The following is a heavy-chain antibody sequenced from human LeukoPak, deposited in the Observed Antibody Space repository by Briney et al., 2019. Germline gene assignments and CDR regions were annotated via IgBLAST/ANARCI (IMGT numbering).Heavy chain of an antibody. V-gene: IGHV1-69*01. D-gene: IGHD3-3*02. CDR3: ADSISWGSYAFDI. CDR1: GGTFSSYA. Sequence: ASVKVSCKASGGTFSSYAISWVRQAPGQGLEWMGGIIPIFGTANYAQKFQGRVTITADESTSTAYMELSSLRSEDTAVYYCADSISWGSYAFDIWGQGTMVTISS. CDR2: IIPIFGTA. J-gene: IGHJ3*02.